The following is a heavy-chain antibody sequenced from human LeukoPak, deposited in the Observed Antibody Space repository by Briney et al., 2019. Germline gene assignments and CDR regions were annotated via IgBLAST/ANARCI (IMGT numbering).Heavy chain of an antibody. CDR2: IYPGDSDT. J-gene: IGHJ6*02. CDR3: ARRVQGSSGWAYYYGMDV. CDR1: GYSFTSYW. Sequence: GESLKISCKGSGYSFTSYWIGWVRQMPGKGLEWMGIIYPGDSDTRYSPSFQGQVTISADKSISTAYLQWSSLKASDTAMYYCARRVQGSSGWAYYYGMDVWGQGTTVTVSS. D-gene: IGHD6-19*01. V-gene: IGHV5-51*01.